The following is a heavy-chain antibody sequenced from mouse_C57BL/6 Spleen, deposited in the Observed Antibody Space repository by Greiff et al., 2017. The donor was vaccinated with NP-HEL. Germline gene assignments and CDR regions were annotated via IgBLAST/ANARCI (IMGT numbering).Heavy chain of an antibody. CDR3: ARFSPLGRGAMDH. V-gene: IGHV7-3*01. D-gene: IGHD4-1*01. J-gene: IGHJ4*01. CDR2: IRNKANGYTT. CDR1: GFTFTDYY. Sequence: EVQRVESGGGLVQPGGSLSLSCAASGFTFTDYYMSWVRQPPGKALEWLGFIRNKANGYTTEYSASVKGRFTISRDNSQSILYLQMNALRAEDSATYYCARFSPLGRGAMDHWGQGTSVTVSS.